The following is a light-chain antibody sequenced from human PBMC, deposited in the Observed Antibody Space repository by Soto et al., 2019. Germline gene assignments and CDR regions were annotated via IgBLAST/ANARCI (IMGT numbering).Light chain of an antibody. CDR3: QQSDVSPRT. V-gene: IGKV1-39*01. CDR2: AAS. J-gene: IGKJ1*01. CDR1: QSIYTW. Sequence: DIPMSQSPSTLSASVGDRETITCRASQSIYTWLAWYQQKPGKAPKLLIYAASSLQSGVPSRFSGSGSGTDFTLTITSLQLEDFATYYCQQSDVSPRTFGQGTKVDIK.